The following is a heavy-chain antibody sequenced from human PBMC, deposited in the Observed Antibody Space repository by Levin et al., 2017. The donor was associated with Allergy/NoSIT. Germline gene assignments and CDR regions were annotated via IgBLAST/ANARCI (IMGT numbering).Heavy chain of an antibody. CDR1: GFTFDDYA. V-gene: IGHV3-9*01. Sequence: SLKISCAASGFTFDDYAMHWVRQAPGKGLEWVSGISWNSGSIGYADSVKGRFTISRDNAKNSLYLQMNSLRAEDTALYYCAKDPALRGELGDYFDYWGQGTLVTVSS. D-gene: IGHD1-26*01. J-gene: IGHJ4*02. CDR2: ISWNSGSI. CDR3: AKDPALRGELGDYFDY.